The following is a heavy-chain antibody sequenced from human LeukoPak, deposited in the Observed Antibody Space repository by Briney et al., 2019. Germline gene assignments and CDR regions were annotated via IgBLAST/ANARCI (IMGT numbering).Heavy chain of an antibody. D-gene: IGHD4-23*01. Sequence: GGSLRLSCAASGFTFSSYEMNWVRQAPGKGLEWVSYISSSGSTIYYADSVKGRFTISRDNAKNSLYLQMNSLRAEDTAVYYCARVYYGGNPGPFDYWGQGTLVTVSS. CDR3: ARVYYGGNPGPFDY. J-gene: IGHJ4*02. V-gene: IGHV3-48*03. CDR2: ISSSGSTI. CDR1: GFTFSSYE.